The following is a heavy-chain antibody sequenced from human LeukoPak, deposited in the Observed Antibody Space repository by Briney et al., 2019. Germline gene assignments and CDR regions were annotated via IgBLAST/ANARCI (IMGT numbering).Heavy chain of an antibody. D-gene: IGHD6-19*01. J-gene: IGHJ4*02. CDR2: IYYSGSI. CDR1: GGSISSYY. CDR3: ARCSGWYRIDY. Sequence: PSETLSRTCTVSGGSISSYYWSWIRQTPGKGLEWIGYIYYSGSINYTPSLKSRVTISVDTSKNQISLKLSSVTAADTAVYYCARCSGWYRIDYWGQGTLVTVSS. V-gene: IGHV4-59*01.